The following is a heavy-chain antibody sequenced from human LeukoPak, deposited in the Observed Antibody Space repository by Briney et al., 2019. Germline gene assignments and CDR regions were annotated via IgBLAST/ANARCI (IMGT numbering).Heavy chain of an antibody. CDR1: GFTFSSYA. CDR3: AKGLTITMIVEHAFDI. D-gene: IGHD3-22*01. Sequence: GGSLRLSCAAPGFTFSSYAMSWVRQAPAKGLEWVSAISGSGGSTYYADSVKGRFTISRDNSKNTLYLQMNSLRAEDTAVYYCAKGLTITMIVEHAFDIWGQGTMVTVSS. CDR2: ISGSGGST. J-gene: IGHJ3*02. V-gene: IGHV3-23*01.